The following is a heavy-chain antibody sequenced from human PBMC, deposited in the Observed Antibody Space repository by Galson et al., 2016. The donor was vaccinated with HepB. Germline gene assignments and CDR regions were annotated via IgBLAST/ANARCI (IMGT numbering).Heavy chain of an antibody. V-gene: IGHV3-53*01. CDR2: IYGESPST. CDR3: ANRDCSGGVCYKHFDS. Sequence: SLRLSCAVTGFTVRSNYVGWVRHGPEKGLEWVSSIYGESPSTHYADSVKGRFSISRDISKNTLYLQMNSLRAEDTAVYYCANRDCSGGVCYKHFDSWGQGTLVTVSS. J-gene: IGHJ4*02. CDR1: GFTVRSNY. D-gene: IGHD2-8*02.